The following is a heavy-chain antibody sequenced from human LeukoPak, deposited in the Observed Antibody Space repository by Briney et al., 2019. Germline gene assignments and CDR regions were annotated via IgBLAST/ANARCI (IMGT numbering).Heavy chain of an antibody. D-gene: IGHD6-19*01. CDR3: ARDHSSGWYSDYFDY. CDR1: GFTFSSYW. V-gene: IGHV3-74*01. J-gene: IGHJ4*02. Sequence: QPGGSLRLSCAASGFTFSSYWMHWVRQAPGKGLVWVSRINTDGSSTSYADSVKGRFTISRDNSKNTLYLQMNSLRAEDTAVYYCARDHSSGWYSDYFDYWGQGTLVTVSS. CDR2: INTDGSST.